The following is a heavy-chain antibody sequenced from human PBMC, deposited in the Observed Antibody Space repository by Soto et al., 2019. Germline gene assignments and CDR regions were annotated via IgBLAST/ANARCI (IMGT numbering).Heavy chain of an antibody. V-gene: IGHV4-34*01. Sequence: SETLSLTCAVYGGSFSGYYWSWIRQPPGKGLEWIGDMNHSGSTNYNPSLKSRVTISVDTSKNQFSLKLTSVIAADTAVYYCARSFCRDAVRCNWFDPWGQGTLVTVSS. D-gene: IGHD2-8*01. CDR2: MNHSGST. CDR1: GGSFSGYY. CDR3: ARSFCRDAVRCNWFDP. J-gene: IGHJ5*02.